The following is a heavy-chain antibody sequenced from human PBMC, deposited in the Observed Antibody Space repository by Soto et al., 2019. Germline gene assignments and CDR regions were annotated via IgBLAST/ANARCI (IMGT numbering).Heavy chain of an antibody. D-gene: IGHD3-10*01. Sequence: QVQLVESGGGVVQPGRSLSLSCAASGFTFSSYGMHWVRQAPGKGLEWVAVVSYDGSEKKYVDSVKGRFTIARDNSKNTLYMQMDSLREEDTAVYYCARDKSRGIYNGIDVWGQGTTVTVSS. V-gene: IGHV3-30*03. CDR3: ARDKSRGIYNGIDV. J-gene: IGHJ6*02. CDR1: GFTFSSYG. CDR2: VSYDGSEK.